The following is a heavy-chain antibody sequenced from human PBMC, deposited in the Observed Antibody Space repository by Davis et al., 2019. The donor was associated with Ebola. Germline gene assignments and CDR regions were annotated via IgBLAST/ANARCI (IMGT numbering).Heavy chain of an antibody. Sequence: ASVKVSCKASGYTFTSYAMHWVRQAPGQRLEWMGWINAGNGNTKYSQKFQGRVTITRDTSASTAYMELRSLRSDDTAVYYCARQDRRIRNYYYGMDVWGQGTTVTVSS. CDR3: ARQDRRIRNYYYGMDV. CDR2: INAGNGNT. V-gene: IGHV1-3*01. J-gene: IGHJ6*02. CDR1: GYTFTSYA. D-gene: IGHD2-15*01.